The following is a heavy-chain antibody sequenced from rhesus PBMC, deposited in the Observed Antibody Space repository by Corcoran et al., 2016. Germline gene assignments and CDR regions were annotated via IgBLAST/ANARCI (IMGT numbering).Heavy chain of an antibody. CDR3: ARIGFTGYGALAF. V-gene: IGHV4-80*01. J-gene: IGHJ4*01. CDR1: GDSLNLNW. CDR2: IDVGAGST. D-gene: IGHD5-30*01. Sequence: QLQLQESGPGLVKPSETLSLTCTVSGDSLNLNWWIRILHPPGQGVVWIGVIDVGAGSTNYNPSFNGLISISRDASKNQFFLKLTSMAAADTAVYWCARIGFTGYGALAFWGQGVLVTVSS.